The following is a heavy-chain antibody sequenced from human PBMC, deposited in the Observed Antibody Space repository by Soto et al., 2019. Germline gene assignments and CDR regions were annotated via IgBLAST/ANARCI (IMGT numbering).Heavy chain of an antibody. V-gene: IGHV4-39*01. Sequence: SETLSLTCTVSGGSISSSSYYWGWIRQPPGKGLEWIGSIYYSGSTYYNPSLKSRVTISVDTSKNQFSLKLSSVTAADTAVYYCAGVRGVINDYWGQGTLVTVSS. CDR1: GGSISSSSYY. D-gene: IGHD3-10*02. CDR2: IYYSGST. J-gene: IGHJ4*02. CDR3: AGVRGVINDY.